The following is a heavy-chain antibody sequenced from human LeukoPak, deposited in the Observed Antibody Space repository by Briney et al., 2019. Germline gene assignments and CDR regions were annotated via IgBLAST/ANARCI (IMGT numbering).Heavy chain of an antibody. CDR3: AKEITLTTAYFDY. V-gene: IGHV3-23*01. CDR2: ISDGGDQT. CDR1: GFTFSKYD. J-gene: IGHJ4*02. Sequence: GGSLRLSCVASGFTFSKYDMSWVRQAPGKGLEWVSGISDGGDQTYYADSVRARFTISRDNSKNTLYLQVNSLRAEDTALYYCAKEITLTTAYFDYWGQGTLVTVSS. D-gene: IGHD4-17*01.